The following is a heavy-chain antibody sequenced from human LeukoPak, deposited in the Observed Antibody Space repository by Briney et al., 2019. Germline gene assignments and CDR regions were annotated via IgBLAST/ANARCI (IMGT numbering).Heavy chain of an antibody. Sequence: TTSETLSLTCTVSGGSISSYYWSWIRQPPGKGLEWLGYIYYSGSTNYNPSLKSRVTISVDTSKNQFSLKLSSVTAADTAVYYCARGSGAAADPRPLRNMDVWGKGTTVTISS. V-gene: IGHV4-59*01. D-gene: IGHD6-13*01. J-gene: IGHJ6*03. CDR1: GGSISSYY. CDR2: IYYSGST. CDR3: ARGSGAAADPRPLRNMDV.